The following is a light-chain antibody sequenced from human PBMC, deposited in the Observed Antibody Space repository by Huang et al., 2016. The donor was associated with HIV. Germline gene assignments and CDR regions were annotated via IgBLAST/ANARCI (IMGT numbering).Light chain of an antibody. CDR2: GAS. V-gene: IGKV3-15*01. J-gene: IGKJ4*01. CDR1: QSVSSN. CDR3: QQYNNWPPLT. Sequence: EIVMTQSPATLSVSPGERATLSCRASQSVSSNLAWYQQKPGQAPRRLIYGASTRAAGSPVRFSGSGSGTEFTLSISSLQSEDFAIYYCQQYNNWPPLTFGGGTKVEIK.